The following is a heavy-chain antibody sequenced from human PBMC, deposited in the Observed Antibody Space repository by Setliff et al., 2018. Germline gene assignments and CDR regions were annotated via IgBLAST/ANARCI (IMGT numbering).Heavy chain of an antibody. J-gene: IGHJ6*03. CDR2: INTNTGFP. V-gene: IGHV7-4-1*02. D-gene: IGHD5-12*01. CDR3: ARASRYGTIKYRGDYYMDV. CDR1: GYTFTNYA. Sequence: ASVKVSCKASGYTFTNYAMNWVRQAPGQGLEWMGWINTNTGFPTYAQGFTGRFVFSLDTSVSTAYLQISSLKGEDTGVYYCARASRYGTIKYRGDYYMDVWGKGTTVTVSS.